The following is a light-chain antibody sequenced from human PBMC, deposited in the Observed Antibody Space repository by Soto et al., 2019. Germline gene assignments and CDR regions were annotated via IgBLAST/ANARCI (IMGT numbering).Light chain of an antibody. Sequence: DIQMTQSPSSVSATVGDRVTITCRASQDIDSWLAWYQQKPGKAPKLLIYAASSLQSGLPSRFSGSGSGTEFTFPISSLQPEDFATYFCQQGSSFPWTFGQGTKVEIK. J-gene: IGKJ1*01. V-gene: IGKV1-12*01. CDR1: QDIDSW. CDR2: AAS. CDR3: QQGSSFPWT.